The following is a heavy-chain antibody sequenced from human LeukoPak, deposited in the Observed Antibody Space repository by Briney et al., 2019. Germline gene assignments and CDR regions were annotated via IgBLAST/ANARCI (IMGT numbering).Heavy chain of an antibody. Sequence: GGSLRLSCAASGFTFGSYWMSWVRQAPGKGLEWVANIKQDGSEKYYVDSGNGRFTISRDNAKNSLYLQMNSLRAEDTAVYYCAKLVVITATQWYFDLWGRGTLVTVSS. CDR3: AKLVVITATQWYFDL. J-gene: IGHJ2*01. D-gene: IGHD2-15*01. CDR1: GFTFGSYW. CDR2: IKQDGSEK. V-gene: IGHV3-7*03.